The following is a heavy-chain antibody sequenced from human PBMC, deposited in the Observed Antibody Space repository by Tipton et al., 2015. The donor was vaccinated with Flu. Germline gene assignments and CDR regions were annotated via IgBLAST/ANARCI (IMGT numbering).Heavy chain of an antibody. CDR3: ASRGTRYGYSYYFDD. V-gene: IGHV3-23*01. CDR2: ISASDGRT. CDR1: GFTFRNYA. J-gene: IGHJ4*02. D-gene: IGHD5-18*01. Sequence: GSLRLSCAAPGFTFRNYAMSWVRQVPGKGLEWVSAISASDGRTYFADSVKGRFTISRDNAKSTLYLQMNSLRGEDTAVYYCASRGTRYGYSYYFDDWGQGTLVTVSS.